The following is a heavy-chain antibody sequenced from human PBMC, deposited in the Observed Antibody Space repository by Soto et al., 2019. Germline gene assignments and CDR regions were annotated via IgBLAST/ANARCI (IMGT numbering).Heavy chain of an antibody. D-gene: IGHD3-9*01. J-gene: IGHJ4*02. CDR2: IYYSGST. CDR3: ARVKDILTGYPNYYFDY. V-gene: IGHV4-61*01. Sequence: KTSETLSLTCTVSGGSVSSGSYYWSWIRQPPGKGLEWIGYIYYSGSTNYNPSLKSRVTISVDTSKNQFSLKLSSVTAADTAVYYCARVKDILTGYPNYYFDYWGQGTLVTVSS. CDR1: GGSVSSGSYY.